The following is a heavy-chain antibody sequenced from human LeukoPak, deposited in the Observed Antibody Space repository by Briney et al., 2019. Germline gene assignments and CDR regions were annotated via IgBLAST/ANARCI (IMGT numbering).Heavy chain of an antibody. CDR1: GYTFTSYY. Sequence: ASVKVSCKASGYTFTSYYMHWVRQAPGQGLEWMGIINPSGGSTSYAQKFQGRVTMTRDTSTSTVYMELSSLRSEDTDVYYCARNVDTAIASPGGSCDYWGRGTLVSVSS. D-gene: IGHD5-18*01. V-gene: IGHV1-46*01. CDR3: ARNVDTAIASPGGSCDY. J-gene: IGHJ4*02. CDR2: INPSGGST.